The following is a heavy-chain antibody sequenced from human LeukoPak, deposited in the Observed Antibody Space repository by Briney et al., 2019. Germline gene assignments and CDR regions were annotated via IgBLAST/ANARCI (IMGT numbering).Heavy chain of an antibody. CDR1: GGSISSGGYY. CDR3: ARGGDRRGFDY. Sequence: PSETLSLTCTVSGGSISSGGYYWSWIRQHPGKDLEWIGYIYDSGTTYYNPSLKSRVSISVDTSKNQFSLKLSSGTAADTAVYYCARGGDRRGFDYWGQGTLVTVSS. CDR2: IYDSGTT. V-gene: IGHV4-31*03. D-gene: IGHD1-14*01. J-gene: IGHJ4*02.